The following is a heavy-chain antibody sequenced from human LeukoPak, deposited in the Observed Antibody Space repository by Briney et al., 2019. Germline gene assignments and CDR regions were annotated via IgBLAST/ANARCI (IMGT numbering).Heavy chain of an antibody. J-gene: IGHJ6*02. V-gene: IGHV3-33*01. Sequence: PGGSLRLSCAASGFTFSSYGMHWVRQAPGKGPEWVAVLWYDGSNKYYADSVKGRFTISRDNSKNTLYLQMNSLRAEDTAVYYCARTVDITSGMDVWGQGTTVTVSS. CDR1: GFTFSSYG. D-gene: IGHD3-16*01. CDR3: ARTVDITSGMDV. CDR2: LWYDGSNK.